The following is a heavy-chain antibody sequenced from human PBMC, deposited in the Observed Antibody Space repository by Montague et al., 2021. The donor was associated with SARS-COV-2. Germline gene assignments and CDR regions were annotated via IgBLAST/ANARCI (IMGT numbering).Heavy chain of an antibody. Sequence: SETLSLTCNVYGGSIRNSYLRWIPQPAGKWLEWIARIYRSGSFFSKPSLKTRITLSVDTSKKQLSLRLNSVTAAVTGVYYCARNPGEYYGMDVWGQGTTV. V-gene: IGHV4-59*10. J-gene: IGHJ6*02. CDR1: GGSIRNSY. D-gene: IGHD3-16*01. CDR3: ARNPGEYYGMDV. CDR2: IYRSGSF.